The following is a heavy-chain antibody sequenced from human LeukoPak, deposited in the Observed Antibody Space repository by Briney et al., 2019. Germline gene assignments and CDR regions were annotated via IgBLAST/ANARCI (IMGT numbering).Heavy chain of an antibody. V-gene: IGHV4-39*01. D-gene: IGHD4-23*01. J-gene: IGHJ4*02. Sequence: SETLSLTCTVSGGSISSSSYYWGWIRQPPGKGLEWIGSIYYSGSTYYNPSLKSRVTISVDTSKNQFSLKLSSVTAADTAVYYCASPSTGYGGAYDFDYWGQGTLVTVSS. CDR3: ASPSTGYGGAYDFDY. CDR2: IYYSGST. CDR1: GGSISSSSYY.